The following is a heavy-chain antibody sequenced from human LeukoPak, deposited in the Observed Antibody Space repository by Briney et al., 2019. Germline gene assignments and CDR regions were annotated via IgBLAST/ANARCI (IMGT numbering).Heavy chain of an antibody. D-gene: IGHD3-10*01. CDR1: GVSISSGSNY. V-gene: IGHV4-39*07. CDR3: ARSDGYGLVGI. J-gene: IGHJ3*02. Sequence: PSETLSLTCSVSGVSISSGSNYWGWLRPPPGKTLEWIGSIYSSGSTYYTPSLKSRVIILFDTAKNHFSLNLSSVAAADAAVYYCARSDGYGLVGIWGQGTMVTVSS. CDR2: IYSSGST.